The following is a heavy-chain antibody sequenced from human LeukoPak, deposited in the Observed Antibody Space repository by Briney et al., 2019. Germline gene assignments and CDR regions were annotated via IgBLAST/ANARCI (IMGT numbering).Heavy chain of an antibody. Sequence: GGSLRLSCAASGFSFSDAWMSWVRQAPGKGLEWVGRIKSKTDGGTTDYAAPVKGRFTISRDDSKNTLYLQMNSLKTEDTAVYYCTTEGTTVTAGDYWGQGTLVTVSS. CDR2: IKSKTDGGTT. D-gene: IGHD4-11*01. J-gene: IGHJ4*02. CDR1: GFSFSDAW. CDR3: TTEGTTVTAGDY. V-gene: IGHV3-15*01.